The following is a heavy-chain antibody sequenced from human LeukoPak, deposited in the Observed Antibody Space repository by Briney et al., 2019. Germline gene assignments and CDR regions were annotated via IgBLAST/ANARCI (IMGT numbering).Heavy chain of an antibody. CDR2: IKPDGTTK. CDR1: GFPFSSYS. V-gene: IGHV3-7*03. D-gene: IGHD6-13*01. Sequence: GGSLRLSCAASGFPFSSYSMTWVRQAPGKGLEWVANIKPDGTTKLYVDSVKGRFTISRDNASNSLYLQMNSLRAEDTAIYYCARSIPYGTTWYGRSDYWGQGTLVTVSS. J-gene: IGHJ4*02. CDR3: ARSIPYGTTWYGRSDY.